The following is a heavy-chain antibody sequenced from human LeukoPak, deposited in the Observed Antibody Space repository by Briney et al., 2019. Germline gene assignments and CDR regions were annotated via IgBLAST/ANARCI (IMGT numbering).Heavy chain of an antibody. V-gene: IGHV7-4-1*02. CDR3: ARDPVPGRFDY. D-gene: IGHD6-19*01. CDR1: GYTFNNYA. CDR2: INTNTGNP. J-gene: IGHJ4*02. Sequence: ASVKVSCKASGYTFNNYAMNWVRQAPGQGLEWMGWINTNTGNPTYAQGFTGRFVFSLDTSVNTAYPQISSLKAEDTAVYYCARDPVPGRFDYWGQGTLVTVSS.